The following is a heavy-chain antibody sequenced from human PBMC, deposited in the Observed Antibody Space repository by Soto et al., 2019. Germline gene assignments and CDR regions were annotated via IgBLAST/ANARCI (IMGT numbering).Heavy chain of an antibody. Sequence: GGSLRLSCAASGFTFSSYWMSWVRQAPGKGLEWVSYISNSGDVIYYTDSVKGRFTISRDNAKNSLFLQMNSLRAEDTAVYYCARERSSSTTWFDPWGQGTLVTVSS. D-gene: IGHD2-2*01. CDR1: GFTFSSYW. J-gene: IGHJ5*02. CDR2: ISNSGDVI. CDR3: ARERSSSTTWFDP. V-gene: IGHV3-48*04.